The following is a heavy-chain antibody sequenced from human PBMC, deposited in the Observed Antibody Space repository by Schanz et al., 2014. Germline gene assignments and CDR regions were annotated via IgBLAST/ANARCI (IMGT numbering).Heavy chain of an antibody. CDR2: ISYDGSNK. V-gene: IGHV3-30*18. CDR3: AKGMGYCSGGTCYDYYYYGLDV. CDR1: GFTVSSNH. D-gene: IGHD2-15*01. J-gene: IGHJ6*02. Sequence: VQLVESGGGLVQPGGSLRLSCAVSGFTVSSNHMSWVRQAPGKGLEWVAVISYDGSNKYYADSVKGRFTISRDNSKNTLYLQMNSLRAEDTAVYYCAKGMGYCSGGTCYDYYYYGLDVWGQGTTVTVSS.